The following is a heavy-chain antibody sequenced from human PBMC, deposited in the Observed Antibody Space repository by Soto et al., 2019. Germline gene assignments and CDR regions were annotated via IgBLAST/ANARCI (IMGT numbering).Heavy chain of an antibody. V-gene: IGHV4-59*12. CDR1: GASITSYS. J-gene: IGHJ3*02. CDR2: LHFSGST. CDR3: ARVMITFGGVIVYDAFDI. D-gene: IGHD3-16*02. Sequence: SETLSLTCTVSGASITSYSWSWVRQSPGKGLEWIGCLHFSGSTNYTPSLKSRVTISVDTSKSQFSLRLGSVTAADTAVFYCARVMITFGGVIVYDAFDIWGQGTMVTVSS.